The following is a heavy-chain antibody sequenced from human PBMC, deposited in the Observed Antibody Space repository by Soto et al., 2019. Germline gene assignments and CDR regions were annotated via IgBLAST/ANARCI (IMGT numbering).Heavy chain of an antibody. Sequence: GGSLRPSCAASGFTFSSYWMSWVRQAPGKGLEWVANIKQDGSEKYYVDSVKGRFTISRDNAKNSLYLQMNSLRAEDTAVYYCARGPYYYDSSGYWVEGAFDIWGQGTMVTVSS. D-gene: IGHD3-22*01. CDR1: GFTFSSYW. J-gene: IGHJ3*02. V-gene: IGHV3-7*03. CDR2: IKQDGSEK. CDR3: ARGPYYYDSSGYWVEGAFDI.